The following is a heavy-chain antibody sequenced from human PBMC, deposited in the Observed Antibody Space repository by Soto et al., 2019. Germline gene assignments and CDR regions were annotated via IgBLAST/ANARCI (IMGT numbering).Heavy chain of an antibody. CDR2: INHSGST. J-gene: IGHJ6*02. CDR3: ARARWFGEFSYYYYGMDV. V-gene: IGHV4-34*01. CDR1: GGSFSGYY. D-gene: IGHD3-10*01. Sequence: ETLSLTCAVYGGSFSGYYWSWIRQPPGKGLEWIGEINHSGSTNYNPSLKSRVTISVDTSKNQFSLKLSSVTAADTAVYYCARARWFGEFSYYYYGMDVWGQGTTVTVSS.